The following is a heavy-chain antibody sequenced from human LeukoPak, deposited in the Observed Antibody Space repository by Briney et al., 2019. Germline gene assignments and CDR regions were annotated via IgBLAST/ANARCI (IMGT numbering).Heavy chain of an antibody. D-gene: IGHD6-19*01. Sequence: GASLQISCKVSGYSFTSYWIGWVRQTPGKGLEWMGIIYPGDSDTRYSPSFQGQVTISADKSISTAYLQWSGLKASDTAMYYCARRMAGLYYFDYWGQGTLVTVSS. J-gene: IGHJ4*02. CDR1: GYSFTSYW. CDR2: IYPGDSDT. V-gene: IGHV5-51*01. CDR3: ARRMAGLYYFDY.